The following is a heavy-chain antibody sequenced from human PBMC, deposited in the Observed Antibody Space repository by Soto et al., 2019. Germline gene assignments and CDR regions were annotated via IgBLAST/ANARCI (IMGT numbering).Heavy chain of an antibody. CDR1: GDSMTSGDYS. CDR3: ARGDYQYSIDY. D-gene: IGHD2-2*01. CDR2: IYRTGNT. V-gene: IGHV4-30-2*01. Sequence: SETLSLTCTVSGDSMTSGDYSWSWIRQPPGKGLEWLGYIYRTGNTHYSPSLKSRVSISQDRPKNQFSLELTSVTAADTAVYYCARGDYQYSIDYWGRGTLVTVSS. J-gene: IGHJ4*02.